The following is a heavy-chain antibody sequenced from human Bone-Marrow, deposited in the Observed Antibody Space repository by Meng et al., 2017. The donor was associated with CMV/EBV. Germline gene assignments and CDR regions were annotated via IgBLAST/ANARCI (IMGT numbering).Heavy chain of an antibody. Sequence: ETLSLTCTVSGGSISTYYWSWIRQPPGKGLEWIGRIKSKTDGGTTDYAAPVKGRFTISRDDSKNTLYLQMNSLKTEDTAVYYCTTRIMITFGGVIGRNYFDYWGQGTLVTVSS. D-gene: IGHD3-16*02. V-gene: IGHV3-15*01. J-gene: IGHJ4*02. CDR1: GGSISTYY. CDR2: IKSKTDGGTT. CDR3: TTRIMITFGGVIGRNYFDY.